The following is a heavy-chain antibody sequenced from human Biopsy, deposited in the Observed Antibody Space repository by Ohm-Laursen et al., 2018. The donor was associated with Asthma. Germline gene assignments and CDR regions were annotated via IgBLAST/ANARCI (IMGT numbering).Heavy chain of an antibody. CDR2: MYHSGSP. CDR1: GGSTTSSSYY. CDR3: VRHQYSSSWSTFDY. V-gene: IGHV4-39*01. D-gene: IGHD3-22*01. J-gene: IGHJ4*02. Sequence: TLSLTCTVSGGSTTSSSYYWGWIRQPPGKGMEWIGSMYHSGSPYYHPSLKSRATISVDTSKNRLSLKMSCVTAADTAVYFCVRHQYSSSWSTFDYWGQGALVTVSS.